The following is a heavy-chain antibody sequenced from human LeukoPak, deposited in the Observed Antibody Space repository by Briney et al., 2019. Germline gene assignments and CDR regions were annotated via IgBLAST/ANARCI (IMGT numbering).Heavy chain of an antibody. CDR3: ARVGGGYYYGSGSDLSLIYYYYMDV. J-gene: IGHJ6*03. V-gene: IGHV1-18*01. D-gene: IGHD3-10*01. Sequence: GASVKVSCKASGYTFTSYGISWVRQAPGQGLEWMGWISAYNGNTNYAQRLQGRVTMTTDTSTSTAYMELRSLRSDDTAVYYCARVGGGYYYGSGSDLSLIYYYYMDVWGKGTTVTVSS. CDR1: GYTFTSYG. CDR2: ISAYNGNT.